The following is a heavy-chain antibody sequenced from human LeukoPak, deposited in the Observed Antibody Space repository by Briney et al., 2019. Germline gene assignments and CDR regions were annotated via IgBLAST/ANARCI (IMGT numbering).Heavy chain of an antibody. CDR1: GFSFDDYA. D-gene: IGHD6-6*01. Sequence: PGGSLRLSCAASGFSFDDYAMHWVRQAPGKGLEWVSLISGDGGSTYYADSVKSRFTISRDNSKNSLYLQMNSLRTEDTALYYCAKVIAAYYYYGMDVWGQGTTVTVSS. J-gene: IGHJ6*02. CDR3: AKVIAAYYYYGMDV. V-gene: IGHV3-43*02. CDR2: ISGDGGST.